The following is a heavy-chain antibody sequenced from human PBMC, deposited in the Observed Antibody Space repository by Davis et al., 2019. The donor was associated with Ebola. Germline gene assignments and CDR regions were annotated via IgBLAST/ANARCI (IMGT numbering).Heavy chain of an antibody. D-gene: IGHD6-19*01. Sequence: GESLKISCAASGFTVRSTYMSWVRQAPGKGLEWVSGISGYGDNTYYADSVEGRFTISRDNSKNTVYLQMNSLRGEDTSVYYCARDHELSGWAWDSWGQGTLVTVSS. CDR1: GFTVRSTY. V-gene: IGHV3-66*03. CDR2: ISGYGDNT. J-gene: IGHJ4*02. CDR3: ARDHELSGWAWDS.